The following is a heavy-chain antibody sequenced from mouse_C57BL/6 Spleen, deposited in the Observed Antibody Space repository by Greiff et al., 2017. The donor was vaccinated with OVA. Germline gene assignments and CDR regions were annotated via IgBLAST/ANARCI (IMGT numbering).Heavy chain of an antibody. Sequence: VQLQESGPELVKPGASVKISCKASGYAFSSSWMNWVKQRPGKGLEWIGRIYPGDGDTNYNGKFKGKATLTADKSSSTAYMQLSSLTSEDSAVYFCARSGRTGTDYWGQGTTLTVSS. V-gene: IGHV1-82*01. CDR1: GYAFSSSW. D-gene: IGHD4-1*01. CDR2: IYPGDGDT. J-gene: IGHJ2*01. CDR3: ARSGRTGTDY.